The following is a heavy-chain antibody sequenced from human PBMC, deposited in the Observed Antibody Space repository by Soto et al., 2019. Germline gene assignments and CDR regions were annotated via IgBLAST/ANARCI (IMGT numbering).Heavy chain of an antibody. D-gene: IGHD3-3*01. J-gene: IGHJ6*02. CDR1: GYTFTSYD. CDR3: ATGGGNEFWSGYYSPGYYYYGMDV. Sequence: QVQLVQSGAEVKKPGASVKVSCKASGYTFTSYDINWVRQATGQGLEGMGWMNPNSGNTGYAQKFQGRVTMTRNTSISTAYMELSSLRSEETAVYYCATGGGNEFWSGYYSPGYYYYGMDVWGQGTTVTVS. CDR2: MNPNSGNT. V-gene: IGHV1-8*01.